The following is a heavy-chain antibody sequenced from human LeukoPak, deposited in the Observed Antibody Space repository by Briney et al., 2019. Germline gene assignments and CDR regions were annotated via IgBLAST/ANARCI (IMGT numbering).Heavy chain of an antibody. J-gene: IGHJ4*02. CDR3: ARDLYYGPGYYFYFDY. D-gene: IGHD3-10*01. CDR2: IYYSGST. Sequence: SETLSLTCTVSGDSMTTYYWSWIRQPPGKGLEGIGYIYYSGSTNYNPSLKSRVTISVDTSKNQFSLKLSSVTAADTAVYYCARDLYYGPGYYFYFDYWGQGIPVTVSS. V-gene: IGHV4-59*01. CDR1: GDSMTTYY.